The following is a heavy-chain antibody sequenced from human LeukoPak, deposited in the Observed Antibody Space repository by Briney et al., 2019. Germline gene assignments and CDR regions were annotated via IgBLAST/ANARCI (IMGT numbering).Heavy chain of an antibody. CDR1: GFTFSSYW. CDR3: ARVRQWLVKHRYFDL. J-gene: IGHJ2*01. Sequence: GGSLRLSCAASGFTFSSYWMHWVRQAPGKGLVWVSRINSDGSSTSYADSVKGRFTISRDNAKNTLYLQMNSLRAEDTAVYYCARVRQWLVKHRYFDLWGRGTLVTVSS. CDR2: INSDGSST. V-gene: IGHV3-74*01. D-gene: IGHD6-19*01.